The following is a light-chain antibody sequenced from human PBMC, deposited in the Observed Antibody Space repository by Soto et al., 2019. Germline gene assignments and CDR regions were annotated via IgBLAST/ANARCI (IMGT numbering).Light chain of an antibody. CDR3: SSYTSSNTPYV. CDR2: EVT. J-gene: IGLJ1*01. Sequence: QSVLTQPASVSGSPGQSTTISCTGSSSDVGAYHFVSWYQHHPGKAPKLILYEVTARPSGVSSRFSGSKSGNTASLTISGLQADDEANYYCSSYTSSNTPYVFGSGTKVTVL. V-gene: IGLV2-14*01. CDR1: SSDVGAYHF.